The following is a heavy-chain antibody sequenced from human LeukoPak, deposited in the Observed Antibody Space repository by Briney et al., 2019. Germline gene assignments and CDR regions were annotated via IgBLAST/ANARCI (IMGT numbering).Heavy chain of an antibody. J-gene: IGHJ4*02. CDR3: AKVRSGDIAAALNY. Sequence: GGSLRLSCAASEFTFSSYAMNWVRQAPGKGLEWVSGISGSGDNTYYADSVKGRFTISRDNSKNTLFLQMNSLRAEDTAVYYCAKVRSGDIAAALNYWGQGTLVPVSS. CDR2: ISGSGDNT. V-gene: IGHV3-23*01. CDR1: EFTFSSYA. D-gene: IGHD6-13*01.